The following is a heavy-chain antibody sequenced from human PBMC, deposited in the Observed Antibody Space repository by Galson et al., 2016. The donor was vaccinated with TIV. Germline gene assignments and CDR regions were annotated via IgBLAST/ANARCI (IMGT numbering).Heavy chain of an antibody. CDR2: IYYSGST. CDR3: ARDMSLVVTIDHFAYYMDV. D-gene: IGHD2-21*02. CDR1: GASISQGGYY. V-gene: IGHV4-61*08. J-gene: IGHJ6*03. Sequence: ETLSLTCTVSGASISQGGYYWTWIRQSPGKGLEWIGYIYYSGSTNYNPSLKSRVTISRDTSNNRFSLKVSSVTAADTAVYYCARDMSLVVTIDHFAYYMDVWCKGTTVTVSS.